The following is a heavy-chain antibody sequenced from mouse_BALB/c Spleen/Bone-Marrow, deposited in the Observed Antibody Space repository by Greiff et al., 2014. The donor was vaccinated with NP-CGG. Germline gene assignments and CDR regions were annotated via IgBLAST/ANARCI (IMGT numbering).Heavy chain of an antibody. V-gene: IGHV1S135*01. CDR1: GYSFTDYN. D-gene: IGHD3-1*01. CDR3: ASYHSSGYAMDY. CDR2: IDPYNGGT. Sequence: LVESGASVKVSCKASGYSFTDYNMYWVKQSHGKSLEWIGYIDPYNGGTSYNQKFKGKATLTVDKSSSTAFMHLNSLTSEDSAVYYCASYHSSGYAMDYWGQGTSVTVSS. J-gene: IGHJ4*01.